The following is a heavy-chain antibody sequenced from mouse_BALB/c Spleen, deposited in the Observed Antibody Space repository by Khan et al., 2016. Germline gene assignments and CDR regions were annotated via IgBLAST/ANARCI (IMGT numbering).Heavy chain of an antibody. CDR1: GDSITSGY. J-gene: IGHJ2*01. V-gene: IGHV3-8*02. CDR2: IRYSGST. Sequence: EVQLVESGPSLVKPSQTLSLTCSVTGDSITSGYWNWIRKFPGNKLEYMGYIRYSGSTYYNPSLKSRISITRDTSKNQYYLQLNSVTTEDTATYYCASYDSSGSFFDYWGQGTTLTVSS. D-gene: IGHD3-2*01. CDR3: ASYDSSGSFFDY.